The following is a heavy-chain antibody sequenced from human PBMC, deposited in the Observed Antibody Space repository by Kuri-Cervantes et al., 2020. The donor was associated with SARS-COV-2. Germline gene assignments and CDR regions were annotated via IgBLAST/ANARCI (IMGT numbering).Heavy chain of an antibody. Sequence: SQTLSLTCAISGDSAPSNSAGWNWIRQSPSRGLEWLGRTYYRSKWYHDYAVSVKSRIIINPDTSKNQFSLQLSSVTPEDTAVYYCARVTTGTLDYWGQGTLVTVSS. CDR2: TYYRSKWYH. V-gene: IGHV6-1*01. CDR1: GDSAPSNSAG. J-gene: IGHJ4*02. CDR3: ARVTTGTLDY. D-gene: IGHD1-1*01.